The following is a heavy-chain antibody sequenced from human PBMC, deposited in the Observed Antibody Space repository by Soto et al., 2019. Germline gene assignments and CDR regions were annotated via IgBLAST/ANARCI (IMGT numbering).Heavy chain of an antibody. Sequence: QVRLQESGPGLVRPSETLSLTCTVSGVSSTSFYWSWIRQSPGKGLEWIGYIFDNGDVKYNPSLMSRLTVSIDMSKNEFSLRLKSVTAADPAMYYCARGWGSKWYYFDSWGEGTLVTVSS. V-gene: IGHV4-59*01. CDR3: ARGWGSKWYYFDS. CDR1: GVSSTSFY. D-gene: IGHD3-16*01. CDR2: IFDNGDV. J-gene: IGHJ4*02.